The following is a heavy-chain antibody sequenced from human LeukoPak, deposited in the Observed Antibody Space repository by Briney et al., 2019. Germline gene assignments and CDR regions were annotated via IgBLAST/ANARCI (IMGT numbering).Heavy chain of an antibody. J-gene: IGHJ4*02. D-gene: IGHD2-8*02. CDR3: ARAGSRRDCTGGVCPYYFDY. CDR1: GGSISSYY. CDR2: IYTSGSS. Sequence: SETLSLTCTVSGGSISSYYCSWIRQPAGNGLEWIGRIYTSGSSNYNPSLKSRVTMSVDTSKNQFSLKLSSVTAADTAVYYCARAGSRRDCTGGVCPYYFDYWGQATLVTVSS. V-gene: IGHV4-4*07.